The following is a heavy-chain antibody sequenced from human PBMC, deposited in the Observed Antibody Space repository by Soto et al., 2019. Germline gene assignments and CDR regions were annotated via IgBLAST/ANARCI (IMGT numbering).Heavy chain of an antibody. Sequence: SETLSLTCTVSGGSISSYYWSWIRQTPGKGLEWIGYIYYSGSTNYNPSLKSRVTISVDTSKNQFSLKLSSVTAADTAVYYCTRDRPGPHHYFDYWGQGNMVTVSS. CDR1: GGSISSYY. CDR3: TRDRPGPHHYFDY. J-gene: IGHJ4*02. D-gene: IGHD6-6*01. V-gene: IGHV4-59*12. CDR2: IYYSGST.